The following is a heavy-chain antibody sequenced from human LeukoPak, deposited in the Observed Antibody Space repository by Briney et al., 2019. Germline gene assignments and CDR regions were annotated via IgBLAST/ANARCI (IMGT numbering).Heavy chain of an antibody. V-gene: IGHV3-23*01. CDR1: GFTFSSYG. D-gene: IGHD6-13*01. Sequence: GGTLTLSCAASGFTFSSYGMSWVRQAPGKGLEWVSSINGSGGITYHADSLKGRFTTSRYNTKNTLFLKMNSLRAEDTAVYYCGKNTVAGVHYQYYMDVWGKGTTVTVS. CDR3: GKNTVAGVHYQYYMDV. CDR2: INGSGGIT. J-gene: IGHJ6*03.